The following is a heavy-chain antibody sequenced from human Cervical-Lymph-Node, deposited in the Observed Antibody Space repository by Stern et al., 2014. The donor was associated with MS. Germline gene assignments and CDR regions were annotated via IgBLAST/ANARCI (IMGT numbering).Heavy chain of an antibody. CDR2: IGTAGDT. V-gene: IGHV3-13*01. CDR1: GFTFSSYD. J-gene: IGHJ4*02. CDR3: ARDRGSSGWFDY. Sequence: EEQLLQSGGGLVQPGGSLRLSCAASGFTFSSYDMHWVRQATGKGLEWVSAIGTAGDTYYPGSVKGRFTISRENAKNSLYLQMNSLRAGDTAVYYCARDRGSSGWFDYWGQGTLVTVSS. D-gene: IGHD6-19*01.